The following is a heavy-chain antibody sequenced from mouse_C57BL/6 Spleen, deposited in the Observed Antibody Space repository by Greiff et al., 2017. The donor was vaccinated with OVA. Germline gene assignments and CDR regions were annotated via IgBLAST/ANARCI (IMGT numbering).Heavy chain of an antibody. CDR2: ISYDGSN. CDR1: GYSITSGYY. V-gene: IGHV3-6*01. Sequence: VQLQQTGPGLVKPSQSLSLTCSVTGYSITSGYYWNWIRQFPGNKLEWMGYISYDGSNNYNPSLKNRISITRDTSKNQFFLKLNSVTTEDTATYYCARETTVVANYFDYWGQGTTLTVSS. J-gene: IGHJ2*01. CDR3: ARETTVVANYFDY. D-gene: IGHD1-1*01.